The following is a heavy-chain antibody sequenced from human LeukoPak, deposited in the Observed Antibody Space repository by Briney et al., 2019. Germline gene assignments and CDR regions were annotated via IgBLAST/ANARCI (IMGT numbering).Heavy chain of an antibody. D-gene: IGHD6-6*01. CDR3: ARDAQLALSRWFDP. CDR2: ISSNSAYL. V-gene: IGHV3-21*01. Sequence: GGSLRLSCAASGFTFRSYTMNWVRQAPGRGLEWVSSISSNSAYLYYADSVKGRFTISRDNAKNSLYLQMNSLRAEDTAVYYCARDAQLALSRWFDPWGQGTLVTVSS. J-gene: IGHJ5*02. CDR1: GFTFRSYT.